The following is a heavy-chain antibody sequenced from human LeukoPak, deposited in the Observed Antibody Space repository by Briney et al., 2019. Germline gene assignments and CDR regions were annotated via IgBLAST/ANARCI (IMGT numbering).Heavy chain of an antibody. CDR1: GGSFSGYY. Sequence: PSETLSLTCAVYGGSFSGYYWSWIRQPPGKGLEWIGEINHSGSTNHNPSLKSRVTISVDTSKNQFSLKLSSVTAADTAVYYCARGRNIVATTTSPYDYWGQGTLVTVSS. J-gene: IGHJ4*02. D-gene: IGHD5-12*01. CDR3: ARGRNIVATTTSPYDY. CDR2: INHSGST. V-gene: IGHV4-34*01.